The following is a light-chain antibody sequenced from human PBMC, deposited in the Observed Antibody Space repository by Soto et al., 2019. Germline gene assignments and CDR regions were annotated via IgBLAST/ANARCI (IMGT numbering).Light chain of an antibody. V-gene: IGLV2-14*01. CDR3: ISYTSDDVRYV. CDR1: NSDVGLYDF. CDR2: EVS. J-gene: IGLJ1*01. Sequence: QSALTQPASVSGTPGQSITISFTGSNSDVGLYDFVSWYQHHPGRAPKLIVSEVSHRPSGISNRFSGSKSGNTASLTISGLQSEDEADYYCISYTSDDVRYVFGTGTKATVL.